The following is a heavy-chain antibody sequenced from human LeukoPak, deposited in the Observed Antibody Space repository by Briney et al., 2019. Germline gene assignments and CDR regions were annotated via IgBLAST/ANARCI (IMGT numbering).Heavy chain of an antibody. J-gene: IGHJ4*02. V-gene: IGHV1-2*02. CDR3: AREQEGVTPEGLGSD. CDR1: GYTFTGYY. Sequence: ASVKVSCKASGYTFTGYYMHWVRQAPGQGLEWMGWINPNSGGTNYAQKFQGRVTMTRDTSISTAYMELSRLRSDDTAVYYCAREQEGVTPEGLGSDWGQGTLVTVSS. CDR2: INPNSGGT. D-gene: IGHD1-14*01.